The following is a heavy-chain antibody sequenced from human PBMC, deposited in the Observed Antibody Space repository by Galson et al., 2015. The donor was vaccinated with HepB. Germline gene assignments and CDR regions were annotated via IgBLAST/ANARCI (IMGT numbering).Heavy chain of an antibody. V-gene: IGHV1-18*01. Sequence: SVKVSCKASGYELNKYGLSWVRQAPGQGLEWMGWVSGYDGSANYAPKFQGRVTMTTEKSTGTAYMEMRSLRSDDTAVYYCARDSRLELHLNNYYSYGMDVWGQGTAVAVS. CDR2: VSGYDGSA. D-gene: IGHD1-7*01. J-gene: IGHJ6*02. CDR3: ARDSRLELHLNNYYSYGMDV. CDR1: GYELNKYG.